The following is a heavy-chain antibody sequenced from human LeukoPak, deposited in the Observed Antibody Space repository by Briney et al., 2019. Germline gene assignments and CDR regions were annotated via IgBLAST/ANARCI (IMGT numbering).Heavy chain of an antibody. V-gene: IGHV4-39*01. CDR2: IYYSGST. CDR1: GGSLDIYY. CDR3: ASFYCSGGSCYQYFSYYYMDV. J-gene: IGHJ6*03. Sequence: SVTLSLTCAVYGGSLDIYYWMFVRQPPGKGLEWIGSIYYSGSTYYNPSLQSRVTISVDTSKNQFSLKLNSVTAADTAVYYCASFYCSGGSCYQYFSYYYMDVWGKGTTVTISS. D-gene: IGHD2-15*01.